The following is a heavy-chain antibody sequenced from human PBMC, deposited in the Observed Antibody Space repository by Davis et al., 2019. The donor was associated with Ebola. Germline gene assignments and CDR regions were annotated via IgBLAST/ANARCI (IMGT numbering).Heavy chain of an antibody. D-gene: IGHD6-6*01. CDR3: ARAVLIAARYCLGY. V-gene: IGHV1-2*02. Sequence: ASVKVSCKASGYTFTGYYMHWVRQAPGHGLEWMGWINPNSGGTYYAQKFQGRVTMTRDTSISTAYMELSRLRSDDTAVYYCARAVLIAARYCLGYWGQGTLVTVSS. J-gene: IGHJ4*02. CDR2: INPNSGGT. CDR1: GYTFTGYY.